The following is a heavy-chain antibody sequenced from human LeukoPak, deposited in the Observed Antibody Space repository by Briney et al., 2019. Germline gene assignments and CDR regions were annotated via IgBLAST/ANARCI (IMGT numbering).Heavy chain of an antibody. CDR2: IYYSGST. Sequence: SETLSLTCTVSGGSISSYYWSWIRQPPGKGLEWIGYIYYSGSTNYNPSLKSRVTISVDTSKNQFSLKLSSVTAADTVVYYCARHDSSGWYGGGPYFDYWGQGTLVTVSS. J-gene: IGHJ4*02. CDR3: ARHDSSGWYGGGPYFDY. V-gene: IGHV4-59*08. CDR1: GGSISSYY. D-gene: IGHD6-19*01.